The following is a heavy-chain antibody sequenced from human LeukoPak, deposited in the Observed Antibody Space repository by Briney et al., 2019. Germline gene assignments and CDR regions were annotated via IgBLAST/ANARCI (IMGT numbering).Heavy chain of an antibody. V-gene: IGHV4-34*01. J-gene: IGHJ5*02. CDR2: INHSGST. Sequence: PSETLSLTCAVYGGSFSGYYWSLIRQPPGKGLEWIGEINHSGSTNYNPSLKSRVTISVDTSKNQFSLKLSSVTAADTAVFYCARRGLIYDFWSGYPPPPNWFDPWGQGTLVTVSS. D-gene: IGHD3-3*01. CDR3: ARRGLIYDFWSGYPPPPNWFDP. CDR1: GGSFSGYY.